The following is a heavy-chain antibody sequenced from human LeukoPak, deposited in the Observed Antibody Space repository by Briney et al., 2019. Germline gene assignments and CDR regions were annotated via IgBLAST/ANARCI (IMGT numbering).Heavy chain of an antibody. J-gene: IGHJ5*02. D-gene: IGHD3-10*01. CDR1: GRSISSGSYY. CDR2: IYTSGST. Sequence: SQTLSLTCTVSGRSISSGSYYWSWIRQPAGKGLEWIGRIYTSGSTNYNPSLKSRVTISVDTSKNQFSLKLSSVTAADTAVYYCARGYYYGSGSTYDWFDPWGQGTLVTVSS. V-gene: IGHV4-61*02. CDR3: ARGYYYGSGSTYDWFDP.